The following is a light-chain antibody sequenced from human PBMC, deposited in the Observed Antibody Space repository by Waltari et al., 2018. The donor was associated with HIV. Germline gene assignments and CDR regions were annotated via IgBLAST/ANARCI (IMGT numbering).Light chain of an antibody. CDR3: QHSGTSPR. CDR1: QTVSSSY. Sequence: DIVLTQSPGTLSLSPGERATLSCRASQTVSSSYLAWYQQRPGQAPRPLISGAFSRATGIPDRFSGSGSGTDFTLTISRLEPEDFAVYYCQHSGTSPRFGPGTKVDIK. J-gene: IGKJ3*01. V-gene: IGKV3-20*01. CDR2: GAF.